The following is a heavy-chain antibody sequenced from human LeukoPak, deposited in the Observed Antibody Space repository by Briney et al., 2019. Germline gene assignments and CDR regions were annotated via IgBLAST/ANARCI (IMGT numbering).Heavy chain of an antibody. CDR2: IYPGDSDT. D-gene: IGHD6-13*01. CDR1: GYRFTSYW. V-gene: IGHV5-51*01. CDR3: ARHKYSSSWYNWFDP. Sequence: GESLKISCKGSGYRFTSYWIGWVRQMPGKGLEWMGIIYPGDSDTRYSPSFQGQVTISADKSISTAYLQWSSLKASDTAMYYCARHKYSSSWYNWFDPWGQGTLVTVSS. J-gene: IGHJ5*02.